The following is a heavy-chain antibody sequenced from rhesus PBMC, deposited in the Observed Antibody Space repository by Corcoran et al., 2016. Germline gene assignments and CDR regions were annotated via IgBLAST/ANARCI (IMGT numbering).Heavy chain of an antibody. CDR1: GGSISSNY. D-gene: IGHD6-31*01. J-gene: IGHJ3*01. CDR2: IHSGGST. CDR3: ASTYSSGWYDAFDF. V-gene: IGHV4-160*01. Sequence: QVQLQQWGEGLVKPSETLSLTCAVYGGSISSNYWSWIRQPPGKGLEWIGRIHSGGSTNDNPSRESRVTMSIDTSKNQFSLKLSSVTAADTAVYSCASTYSSGWYDAFDFWGQGLRVTVSS.